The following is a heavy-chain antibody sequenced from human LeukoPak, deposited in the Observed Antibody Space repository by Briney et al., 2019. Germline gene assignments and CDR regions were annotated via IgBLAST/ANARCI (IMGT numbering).Heavy chain of an antibody. CDR2: INHSGST. CDR3: ARGSIAADILGRALDSTLLFDY. V-gene: IGHV4-34*01. CDR1: GGSFSGYY. D-gene: IGHD6-13*01. J-gene: IGHJ4*02. Sequence: PSETLSLTCAVYGGSFSGYYWSWIRQPPGKGLEWIGEINHSGSTNYNPSLKSRVTISVDTSKNQFSLKLSSVTAADTAVYYCARGSIAADILGRALDSTLLFDYWGQGTLVTVSS.